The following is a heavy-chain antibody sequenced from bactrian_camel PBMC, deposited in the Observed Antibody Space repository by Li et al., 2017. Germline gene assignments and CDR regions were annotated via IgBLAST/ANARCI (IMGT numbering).Heavy chain of an antibody. Sequence: SVQAGGSLRLSCAARGYTYDTYCMGWFRRPPGKEREGIAVIDSDGDTAYAESLKDRFTISVDNAKDTLYLQINSLKPDDTAMYYCAADFVNLQLARHYSYWGQGTQVTVS. CDR2: IDSDGDT. D-gene: IGHD7*01. V-gene: IGHV3S55*01. CDR1: GYTYDTYC. CDR3: AADFVNLQLARHYSY. J-gene: IGHJ4*01.